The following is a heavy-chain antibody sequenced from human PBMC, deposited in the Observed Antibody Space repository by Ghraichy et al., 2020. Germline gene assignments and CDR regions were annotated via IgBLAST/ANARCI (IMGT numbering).Heavy chain of an antibody. D-gene: IGHD3-22*01. CDR3: ARGGYYYDSSGYDGY. Sequence: SQTLSLTCAVYGGSFSGYYWSWIRQPPGKGLEWIGEINHSGSTNYNPSLKSRVTISVDTSKNQFSLKLSSVTAADTAVYYCARGGYYYDSSGYDGYWGQGTLVTVSS. J-gene: IGHJ4*02. V-gene: IGHV4-34*01. CDR2: INHSGST. CDR1: GGSFSGYY.